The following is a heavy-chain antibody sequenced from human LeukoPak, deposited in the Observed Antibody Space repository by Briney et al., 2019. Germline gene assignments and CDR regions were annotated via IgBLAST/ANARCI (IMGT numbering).Heavy chain of an antibody. Sequence: SVKVSCKASGGTFSSYAISWVRQAPGQGLEWMGGIIPISGTANYAQKFQGRVTITTDESTSTAYMELSSLRSEDTAVYYCASSIEMATITFDYWGQGTLVTVSS. J-gene: IGHJ4*02. CDR2: IIPISGTA. V-gene: IGHV1-69*05. CDR1: GGTFSSYA. CDR3: ASSIEMATITFDY. D-gene: IGHD5-24*01.